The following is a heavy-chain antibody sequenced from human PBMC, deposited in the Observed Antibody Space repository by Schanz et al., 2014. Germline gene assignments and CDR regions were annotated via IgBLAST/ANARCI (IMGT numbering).Heavy chain of an antibody. CDR3: AKDDTQVNGMDV. CDR2: ISNSGYTI. J-gene: IGHJ6*02. Sequence: QVQLVESGGGLVKPGGSLRLSCAASGFTFSDYYMNWIRQAPGKGLEWVSYISNSGYTIYYADSVKGRFTISRDNSKNTLHLQMNSLRVEDTAVYYCAKDDTQVNGMDVWGQGTTVTVSS. V-gene: IGHV3-11*04. CDR1: GFTFSDYY.